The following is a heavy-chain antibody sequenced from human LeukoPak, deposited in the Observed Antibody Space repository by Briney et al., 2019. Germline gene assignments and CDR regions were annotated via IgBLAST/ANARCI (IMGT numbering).Heavy chain of an antibody. V-gene: IGHV1-69*01. D-gene: IGHD2-2*02. CDR2: IIPIFGTA. Sequence: SVKVSCKASGGTFSSYAISWVRQAPGQGLEWMGGIIPIFGTANYAQKFQGRVTITADESTSTAYMELSSLRSEDTAVYYCARGGMYQLLYGDAFDIWGQGTMVTVSS. CDR3: ARGGMYQLLYGDAFDI. J-gene: IGHJ3*02. CDR1: GGTFSSYA.